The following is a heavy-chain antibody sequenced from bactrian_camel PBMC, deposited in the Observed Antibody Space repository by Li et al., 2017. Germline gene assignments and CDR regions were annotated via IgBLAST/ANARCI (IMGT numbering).Heavy chain of an antibody. J-gene: IGHJ4*01. CDR1: GYASSSKC. CDR2: IYFGGAGGDRT. V-gene: IGHV3S1*01. D-gene: IGHD2*01. Sequence: HVQPVESGGGSVQAGVSLTLSCAVSGYASSSKCMAWFRQAGGAEREVAAVIYFGGAGGDRTFHADSVKGRFTISRDSAKNILFLEMNSLKFEDSAMYYCAAALEVATGSGLTVSGGLGPPHRSARALACPTSTPDYQWIGQGTQVTVS.